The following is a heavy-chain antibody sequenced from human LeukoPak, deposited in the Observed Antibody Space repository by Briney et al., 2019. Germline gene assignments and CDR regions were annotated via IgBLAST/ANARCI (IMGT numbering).Heavy chain of an antibody. Sequence: PSETLSLTCTVSGGSISDYYWSWIRQPPGKGLEWIGYIYYSGSTNYNPSLKSRVTISVDTSKNQFSLKLSSVTAADTAVYYCARRLGYSYPFDCWGQGTPVTVSS. V-gene: IGHV4-59*08. D-gene: IGHD5-18*01. CDR3: ARRLGYSYPFDC. CDR1: GGSISDYY. J-gene: IGHJ4*02. CDR2: IYYSGST.